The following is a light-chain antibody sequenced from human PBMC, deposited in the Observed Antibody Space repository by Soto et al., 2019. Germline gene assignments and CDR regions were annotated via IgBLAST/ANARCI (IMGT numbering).Light chain of an antibody. CDR2: GAS. CDR3: QQTNTFFPLT. Sequence: DIQMTQSPSSVSASVGDRVTITCRASQGISNWLAWYQQQPGTAPKLLIYGASTLQTGVPSRFSGGGSGTHFTLIISSLQPEDFPTYYCQQTNTFFPLTFGGGTRVEIK. J-gene: IGKJ4*01. CDR1: QGISNW. V-gene: IGKV1-12*01.